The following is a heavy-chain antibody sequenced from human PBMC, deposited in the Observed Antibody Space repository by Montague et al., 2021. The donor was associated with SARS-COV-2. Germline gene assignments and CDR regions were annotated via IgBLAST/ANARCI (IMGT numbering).Heavy chain of an antibody. J-gene: IGHJ4*02. V-gene: IGHV4-31*03. D-gene: IGHD1-26*01. CDR2: IYYTGRT. CDR1: GGSTSSGGYY. Sequence: TLSLTCSVSGGSTSSGGYYWSWIRHHPGKGLEWIGYIYYTGRTYYNPSLKSRVSMSVDTSNNQFSLSLSSLTVADTAVFYCARVKVGATNLIYFDYWGQGTLVTVSS. CDR3: ARVKVGATNLIYFDY.